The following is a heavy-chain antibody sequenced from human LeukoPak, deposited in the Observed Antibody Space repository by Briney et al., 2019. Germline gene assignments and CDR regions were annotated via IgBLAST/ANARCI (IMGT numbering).Heavy chain of an antibody. J-gene: IGHJ6*04. CDR1: GFTIGTAW. CDR3: IAHFPYFYGFDV. D-gene: IGHD3-3*02. CDR2: IKSEGEGATT. Sequence: PGGSLRLSYVSSGFTIGTAWMSWVRQAPGKGLEWLGHIKSEGEGATTDYAAPAKGRFAISRDDSKNMIYLQMSSLKIDDTAIYYCIAHFPYFYGFDVWGKGTTVTVSS. V-gene: IGHV3-15*01.